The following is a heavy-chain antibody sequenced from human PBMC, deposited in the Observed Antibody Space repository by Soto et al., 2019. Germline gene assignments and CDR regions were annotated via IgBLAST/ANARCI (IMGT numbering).Heavy chain of an antibody. Sequence: GESLKISCKGSGYNFISYWIGWVRQMPGKGLEWMGVIFPGDSDTRYSPSFQGQVTISADRSISVVYLQWSSLKASDTAMYYCARGGYNYATYYFDYWGQGTLVTV. V-gene: IGHV5-51*01. CDR2: IFPGDSDT. D-gene: IGHD5-18*01. CDR1: GYNFISYW. CDR3: ARGGYNYATYYFDY. J-gene: IGHJ4*02.